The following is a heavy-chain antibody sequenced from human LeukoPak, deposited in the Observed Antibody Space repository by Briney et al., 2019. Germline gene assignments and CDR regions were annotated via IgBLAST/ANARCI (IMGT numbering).Heavy chain of an antibody. V-gene: IGHV3-7*01. D-gene: IGHD2-15*01. J-gene: IGHJ6*02. Sequence: GGSLRLSCAASGFTFRSYWMSWVRQAPGKGLEWVANINQDGSEKYYVDSVKGRFTISRDNAKKSLYLQMNSLRADDTAVYYCARYNGGGSGDYYYYGMDVWGQGTTVTVSS. CDR1: GFTFRSYW. CDR3: ARYNGGGSGDYYYYGMDV. CDR2: INQDGSEK.